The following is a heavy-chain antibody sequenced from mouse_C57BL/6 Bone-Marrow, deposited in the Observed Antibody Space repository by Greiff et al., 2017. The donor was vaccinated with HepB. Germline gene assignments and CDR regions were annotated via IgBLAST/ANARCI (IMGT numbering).Heavy chain of an antibody. CDR2: ISYDGSN. V-gene: IGHV3-6*01. CDR1: GYSITSGYY. J-gene: IGHJ2*01. Sequence: VQLQQSGPGLVKPSQSLSLTCSVTGYSITSGYYWNWIRQFPGNKLEWMGYISYDGSNNYNPSLKNRISITRDTSKNQFFLKLNSVTTEDTATYYCARKKGGYWGQGTTLTVSS. CDR3: ARKKGGY.